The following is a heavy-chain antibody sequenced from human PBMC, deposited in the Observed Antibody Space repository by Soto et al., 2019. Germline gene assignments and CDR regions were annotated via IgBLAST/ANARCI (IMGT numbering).Heavy chain of an antibody. Sequence: EVQLLEYGGGLVQPGGSLRLSCAASGFTFSSYAMSWVRQAPGKGLEWVSAISGSGGSTYYADSVKGRFTISRDNSKNQLYLQMNRPGAEDTAVYYCGRHAGVGAAKVGMDVWGQGTTVTGSS. V-gene: IGHV3-23*01. CDR2: ISGSGGST. J-gene: IGHJ6*02. CDR1: GFTFSSYA. D-gene: IGHD6-13*01. CDR3: GRHAGVGAAKVGMDV.